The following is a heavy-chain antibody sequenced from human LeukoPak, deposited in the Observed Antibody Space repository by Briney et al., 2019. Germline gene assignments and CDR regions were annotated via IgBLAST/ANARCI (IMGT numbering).Heavy chain of an antibody. CDR3: ARGRTFDN. J-gene: IGHJ4*02. V-gene: IGHV4-59*13. Sequence: SETLSLTCTVSGGSISSYYWSWIRQPPGKGLEWIAFIYYSGGTKYNPSLKSRVTISVDTSKNQFSLRLSSVTAADTAVYYCARGRTFDNWGQGTLVTVSS. CDR2: IYYSGGT. CDR1: GGSISSYY.